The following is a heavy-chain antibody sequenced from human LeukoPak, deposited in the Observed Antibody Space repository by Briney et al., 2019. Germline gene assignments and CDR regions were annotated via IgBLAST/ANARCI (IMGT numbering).Heavy chain of an antibody. D-gene: IGHD2-15*01. CDR1: GFTFSSYA. J-gene: IGHJ4*02. CDR3: AKRVAAAALAY. CDR2: ISGSGVTT. V-gene: IGHV3-23*01. Sequence: GGSLRHSCAASGFTFSSYAMSWVRQAPGKGLEWVSVISGSGVTTYSADSVKGRFTISRDNSKNTLYLQMNSLRAEDTAVYYCAKRVAAAALAYWGQATLVTVSS.